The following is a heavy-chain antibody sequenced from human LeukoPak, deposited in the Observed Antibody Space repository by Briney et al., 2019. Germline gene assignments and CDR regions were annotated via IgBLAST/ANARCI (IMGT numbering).Heavy chain of an antibody. CDR2: IIPIFGTA. D-gene: IGHD4-11*01. J-gene: IGHJ6*03. V-gene: IGHV1-69*13. CDR1: GYTFTSYG. CDR3: ARVLQSYYYYMDV. Sequence: SVKVSCKASGYTFTSYGISWVRQAPGQGLEWMGGIIPIFGTANYAQKFQGRVTITADESTSTAYMELSSLRSEDTAVYYCARVLQSYYYYMDVWGKGTTVTVSS.